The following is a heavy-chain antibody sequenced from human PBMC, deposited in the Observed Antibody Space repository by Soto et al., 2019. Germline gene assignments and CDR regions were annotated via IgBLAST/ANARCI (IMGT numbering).Heavy chain of an antibody. D-gene: IGHD2-15*01. Sequence: QVQLQESGPGLVKPSETLSLTCTVSGGSISSYYWSWIRQPPGKGLEWIGYIYYSGSTNYNPSLKSPVTMSVDTSKNQFSLKLSSVTAADTAVYYCASGGRAYCSGGSCYDPFDYWGQGTLVTVSS. V-gene: IGHV4-59*01. J-gene: IGHJ4*02. CDR2: IYYSGST. CDR3: ASGGRAYCSGGSCYDPFDY. CDR1: GGSISSYY.